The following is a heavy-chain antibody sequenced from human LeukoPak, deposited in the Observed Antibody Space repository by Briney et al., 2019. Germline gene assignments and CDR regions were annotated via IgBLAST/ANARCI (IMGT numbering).Heavy chain of an antibody. Sequence: PSETLSLTCTVSGGSISSSSYYWGWIRQPPGEGLEWIGSIYYTGSTYYSPSLKGRVTISADTSKNEFSLKLSSVTAADTAVYYCTSEISSASNYWGQGTLVTVSS. CDR2: IYYTGST. CDR3: TSEISSASNY. D-gene: IGHD6-6*01. J-gene: IGHJ4*02. CDR1: GGSISSSSYY. V-gene: IGHV4-39*01.